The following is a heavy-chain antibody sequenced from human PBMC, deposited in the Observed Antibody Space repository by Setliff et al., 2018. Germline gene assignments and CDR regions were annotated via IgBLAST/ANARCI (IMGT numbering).Heavy chain of an antibody. CDR3: ARGRYYESNSYYFPFDF. CDR2: LYYSGNT. J-gene: IGHJ4*02. V-gene: IGHV4-59*08. D-gene: IGHD3-22*01. CDR1: GGSISSYS. Sequence: PSETLSLTCNVSGGSISSYSWSWIRQAPGKGLEWIGYLYYSGNTNYNPSLKSRVTISGDTSQNQFSLTLSSVTAADTAVYYCARGRYYESNSYYFPFDFWGQGMLVTVSS.